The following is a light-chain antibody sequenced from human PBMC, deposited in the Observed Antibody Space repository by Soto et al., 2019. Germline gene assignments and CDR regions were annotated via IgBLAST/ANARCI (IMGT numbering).Light chain of an antibody. Sequence: QSALTQPASVSGSPGQSITISCTGTSSDVGGYNYVSWYQQHPGKAPKLMIYDVSNRPSGVSNRFSGSKSGNTASLTISGLQAEDEAEYYCSSYKSSSTYVFGTGKKVTVL. V-gene: IGLV2-14*01. CDR1: SSDVGGYNY. CDR3: SSYKSSSTYV. CDR2: DVS. J-gene: IGLJ1*01.